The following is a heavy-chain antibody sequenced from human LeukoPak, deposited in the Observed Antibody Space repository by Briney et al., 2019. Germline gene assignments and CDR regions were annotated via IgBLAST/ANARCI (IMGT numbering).Heavy chain of an antibody. CDR1: VFSFSSYA. Sequence: GGSLRLSCVASVFSFSSYAMSWVRQAPGEGLEWVSAICGSVGSTYYADSVKGRSTISRDNSKNTLYLQMNSLRAEDTAVYYCAKDGPPVLLWFGELRAHDYMDVWGKGTTVTVSS. D-gene: IGHD3-10*01. CDR2: ICGSVGST. V-gene: IGHV3-23*01. CDR3: AKDGPPVLLWFGELRAHDYMDV. J-gene: IGHJ6*03.